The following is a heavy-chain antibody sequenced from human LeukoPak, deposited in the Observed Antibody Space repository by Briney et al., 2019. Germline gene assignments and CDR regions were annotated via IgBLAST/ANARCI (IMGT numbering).Heavy chain of an antibody. Sequence: GGSLRLSCAASGFTFSSYAMSWVRQAPGKGLEWVSAISGSGGSTYYADSVKGRFTISRDNSKYTLYLQMNSLRAEDTAVYYCAKDTAYYDYVWGSYRLPYYFDYWGQGTLVTVSS. J-gene: IGHJ4*02. CDR2: ISGSGGST. CDR3: AKDTAYYDYVWGSYRLPYYFDY. D-gene: IGHD3-16*02. V-gene: IGHV3-23*01. CDR1: GFTFSSYA.